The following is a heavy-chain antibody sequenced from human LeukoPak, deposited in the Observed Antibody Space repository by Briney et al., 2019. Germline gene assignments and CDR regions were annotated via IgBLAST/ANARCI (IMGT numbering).Heavy chain of an antibody. CDR2: INSIGGT. D-gene: IGHD6-19*01. V-gene: IGHV4-4*02. Sequence: SETLSLTCAVPGGSISSSNWWSWVRRPPGKGREWSGKINSIGGTNYKRSLKSAVTISLDKSTNHYSMKLSAVTATGTAVYYCARGVRGLVLRGRYYFDYGGRRTLVTFSS. J-gene: IGHJ4*02. CDR3: ARGVRGLVLRGRYYFDY. CDR1: GGSISSSNW.